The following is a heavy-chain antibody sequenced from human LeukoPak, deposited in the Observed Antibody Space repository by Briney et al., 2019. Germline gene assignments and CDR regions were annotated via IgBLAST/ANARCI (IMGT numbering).Heavy chain of an antibody. Sequence: PSETLSLTCTVSGGSISSYYWSWIRQPAGKGLEWIGRIYTSGSTNYNPSLKSRVTMSVDTSKNQFSLKLSSVTAADTAVYYCARAGAVAGTHYYYYMDVWGKGTTVTVS. J-gene: IGHJ6*03. CDR1: GGSISSYY. D-gene: IGHD6-19*01. V-gene: IGHV4-4*07. CDR2: IYTSGST. CDR3: ARAGAVAGTHYYYYMDV.